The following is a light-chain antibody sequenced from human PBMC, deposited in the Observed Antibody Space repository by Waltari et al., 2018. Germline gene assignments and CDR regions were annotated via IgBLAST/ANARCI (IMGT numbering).Light chain of an antibody. J-gene: IGKJ4*01. CDR1: QAVMDK. Sequence: ETVMTQCPATLFGSPGERVTLSCMESQAVMDKIALYHHKPGHAPRLLIYGASTRATGVPARFSVSGSGTDFTLTISSLQSEAFAVYYCQKYHNWPLNFGGGTKVEI. V-gene: IGKV3-15*01. CDR3: QKYHNWPLN. CDR2: GAS.